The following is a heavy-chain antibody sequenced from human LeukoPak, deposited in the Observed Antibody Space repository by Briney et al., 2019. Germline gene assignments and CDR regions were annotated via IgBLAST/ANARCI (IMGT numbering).Heavy chain of an antibody. CDR2: INPNSGGT. Sequence: GASVKVSCKASGGTFSSYAISWVRQAPGQGLEWMGWINPNSGGTNYAQKFQGRVTMTRDTSISTAYMELSRLRSDDTAVYYCARDGTWGHYYYYMDVWGKGTTVTVSS. V-gene: IGHV1-2*02. CDR3: ARDGTWGHYYYYMDV. D-gene: IGHD1-7*01. J-gene: IGHJ6*03. CDR1: GGTFSSYA.